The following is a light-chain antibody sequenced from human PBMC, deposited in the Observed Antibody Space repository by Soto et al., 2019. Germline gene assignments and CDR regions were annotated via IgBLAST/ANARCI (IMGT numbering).Light chain of an antibody. CDR2: DAS. CDR3: QQYESLYS. V-gene: IGKV1-5*01. CDR1: QSISTW. J-gene: IGKJ2*03. Sequence: DIQMTQSPSTLSASVGDGVTITCRASQSISTWLAWYQQKPGKAPKLLIYDASNLEAGVPSRFSGSGSGTHFSLTISSLQPEDFATYFCQQYESLYSFGPGTKLEI.